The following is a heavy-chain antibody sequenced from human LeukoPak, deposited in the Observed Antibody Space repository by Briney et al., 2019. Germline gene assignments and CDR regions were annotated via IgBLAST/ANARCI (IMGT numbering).Heavy chain of an antibody. CDR3: ARGGAADAFEI. V-gene: IGHV4-59*11. CDR1: GGSISSHY. J-gene: IGHJ3*02. Sequence: SETLSLTCTVSGGSISSHYWSWLRQPPGKGLEWIGYIYYSGSPKYNPSLESRATISVDTSKNQFSLKLSSVTAADTAVYYCARGGAADAFEIWGQGTMVTVSS. CDR2: IYYSGSP. D-gene: IGHD3-10*01.